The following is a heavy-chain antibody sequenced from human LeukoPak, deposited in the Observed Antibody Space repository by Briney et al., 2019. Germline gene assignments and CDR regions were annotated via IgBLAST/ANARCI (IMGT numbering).Heavy chain of an antibody. D-gene: IGHD1-26*01. CDR2: INSDGSST. V-gene: IGHV3-74*01. CDR1: GFTFSSYW. J-gene: IGHJ4*02. CDR3: ARDPSIVGDLYYFDY. Sequence: GGSLRLPCAASGFTFSSYWMHWVRQAPGKGLVWVSRINSDGSSTSYADSVKGRFTISRDNAKNTLYLQMNSLRAEDTAVYYCARDPSIVGDLYYFDYWGQGTLVTVSS.